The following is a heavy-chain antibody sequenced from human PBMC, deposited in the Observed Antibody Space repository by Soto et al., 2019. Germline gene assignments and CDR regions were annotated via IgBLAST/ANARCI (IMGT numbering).Heavy chain of an antibody. CDR3: AKGGTGMDV. CDR1: GFTFDDYA. CDR2: ISWNSGSI. J-gene: IGHJ6*02. V-gene: IGHV3-9*01. Sequence: ESGGGLVQPGRSLRLSCAASGFTFDDYAMHWVRQAPGKGLEWVSGISWNSGSIGYADSVKGRFTISRDNAKNSLYLQMNSLRAEDTALYYCAKGGTGMDVWGQGTTVTVSS. D-gene: IGHD1-1*01.